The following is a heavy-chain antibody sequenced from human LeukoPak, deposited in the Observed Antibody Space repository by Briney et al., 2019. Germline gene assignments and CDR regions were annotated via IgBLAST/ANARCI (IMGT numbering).Heavy chain of an antibody. Sequence: GGSLRLSCAASGFTFSDYSMNWVRQAPGKGLEWVSSISRSSRHVYYADSLEGRFTISRDDAKNTLYLQMNSLRVEDMAVYYCARDPQFRNWFDPWGQGTLVTVSS. J-gene: IGHJ5*02. CDR1: GFTFSDYS. CDR2: ISRSSRHV. V-gene: IGHV3-21*01. CDR3: ARDPQFRNWFDP.